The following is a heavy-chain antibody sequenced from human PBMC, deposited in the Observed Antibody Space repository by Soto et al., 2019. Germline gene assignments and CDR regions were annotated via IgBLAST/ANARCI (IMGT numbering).Heavy chain of an antibody. D-gene: IGHD5-18*01. Sequence: QVQLVQSGTVEKKPGSSMTVSCKASGGTFSSNAISWVRQAPGQGLEWMGGTIPIFNTANYAQSFQGRVTNTAEDSTSTSYMKQTSLKSDDTAICYCATGGRGYRSSYPRFYLEYWGHGTLVTVSS. V-gene: IGHV1-69*01. CDR2: TIPIFNTA. CDR3: ATGGRGYRSSYPRFYLEY. CDR1: GGTFSSNA. J-gene: IGHJ4*01.